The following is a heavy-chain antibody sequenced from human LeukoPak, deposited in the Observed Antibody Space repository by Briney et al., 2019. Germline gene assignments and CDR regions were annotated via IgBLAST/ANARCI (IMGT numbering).Heavy chain of an antibody. D-gene: IGHD4-17*01. CDR2: IYYSGST. Sequence: SETLSLTCTVSGGSVSSGSYYWRWMRQPPGKGLEWIGYIYYSGSTTYNPSLKSRVTISVDTSKNKFSLKLSSVTAADTAVYYCARVPISTTARGYFDYWGQGTLVTVSS. CDR1: GGSVSSGSYY. CDR3: ARVPISTTARGYFDY. V-gene: IGHV4-61*01. J-gene: IGHJ4*02.